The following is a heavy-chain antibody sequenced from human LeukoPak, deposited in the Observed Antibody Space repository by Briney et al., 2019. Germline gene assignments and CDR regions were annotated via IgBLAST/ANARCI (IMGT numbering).Heavy chain of an antibody. J-gene: IGHJ4*02. V-gene: IGHV1-8*01. CDR1: GYTFTSYD. CDR3: AKDRSPVDTAMVRFDY. CDR2: MNPNSGNT. D-gene: IGHD5-18*01. Sequence: GASVKVSCKASGYTFTSYDINWVRQATGQGLEWMGWMNPNSGNTGYAQKFQGRVTMTRNTSISTAYMELSSLRAEDTAVYYCAKDRSPVDTAMVRFDYWGQGTLVTVSS.